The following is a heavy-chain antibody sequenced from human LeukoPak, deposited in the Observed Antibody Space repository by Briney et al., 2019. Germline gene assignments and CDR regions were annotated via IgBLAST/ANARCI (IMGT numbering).Heavy chain of an antibody. D-gene: IGHD3-22*01. V-gene: IGHV1-46*01. CDR1: GYTFTSHY. J-gene: IGHJ5*02. Sequence: ASVKVSCKASGYTFTSHYMHWVRQAPGQGLEWMGLINPSGSSTLYAQKLQGRVTMTTDTSTSTAYMELRSLRSDDTAVYYCAADHYYDSSGYSSWGQGTLVTVSS. CDR2: INPSGSST. CDR3: AADHYYDSSGYSS.